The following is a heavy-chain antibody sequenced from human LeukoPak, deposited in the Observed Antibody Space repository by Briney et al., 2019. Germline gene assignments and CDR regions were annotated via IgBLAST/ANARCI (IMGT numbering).Heavy chain of an antibody. J-gene: IGHJ4*02. V-gene: IGHV4-34*01. CDR3: ARVALGPLDY. CDR2: INHSGST. D-gene: IGHD7-27*01. Sequence: PSETLSLTCAVYGGSFSGYYWSWIRQPPGKGLEWFGEINHSGSTNYNPSLKSRVTISVDTSKNQFSLKLSSVTAADTAVYYCARVALGPLDYWGQGTLVTVSS. CDR1: GGSFSGYY.